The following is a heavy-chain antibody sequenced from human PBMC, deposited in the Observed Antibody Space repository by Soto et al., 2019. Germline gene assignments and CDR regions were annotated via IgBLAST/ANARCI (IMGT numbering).Heavy chain of an antibody. CDR3: AKAYTAMDLDY. Sequence: QVQLVESGGGVVQPGRSLRFSCAASGFTFSSYGMHWVRQAPGKGLEWVAVISYDGSNKYYADSVKGRFTISRDNSKNTLYLQMNSLRAEDTAVYYCAKAYTAMDLDYWGQGTLVTVSS. V-gene: IGHV3-30*18. D-gene: IGHD5-18*01. CDR2: ISYDGSNK. J-gene: IGHJ4*02. CDR1: GFTFSSYG.